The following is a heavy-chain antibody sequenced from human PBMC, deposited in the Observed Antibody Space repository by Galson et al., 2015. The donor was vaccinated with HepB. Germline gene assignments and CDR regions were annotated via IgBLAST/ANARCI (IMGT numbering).Heavy chain of an antibody. CDR2: ISGSGGST. J-gene: IGHJ6*02. CDR3: AKESWLRQQGENSSYCYGMDI. V-gene: IGHV3-23*01. CDR1: GVTFRSDA. Sequence: SLRLSCAASGVTFRSDAMSWVRQAPGKGLEWVSAISGSGGSTYYADSVKGRFTISRDNSKKTLYLQMNSLRAADTAVYYCAKESWLRQQGENSSYCYGMDIWGQGTTVTVSS. D-gene: IGHD5-12*01.